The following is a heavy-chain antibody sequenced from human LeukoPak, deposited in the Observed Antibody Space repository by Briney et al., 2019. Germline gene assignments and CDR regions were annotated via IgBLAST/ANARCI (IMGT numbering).Heavy chain of an antibody. Sequence: GGSLRLSCAASGFTFSNAWMSWVRQAPGKGLEWVSAISGSGGSTYYADFVKGRFTISRDNSKNTLYLQMNSLRAEDTAVYYCAKYYYDSSGYQAFDYWGQGTLVTVSS. D-gene: IGHD3-22*01. CDR2: ISGSGGST. J-gene: IGHJ4*02. CDR1: GFTFSNAW. CDR3: AKYYYDSSGYQAFDY. V-gene: IGHV3-23*01.